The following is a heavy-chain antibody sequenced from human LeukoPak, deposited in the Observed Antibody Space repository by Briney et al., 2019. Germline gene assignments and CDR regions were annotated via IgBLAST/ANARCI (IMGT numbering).Heavy chain of an antibody. CDR2: ISGCGGST. CDR3: AKFRLAGGDLDYYYMDA. CDR1: GFTFSSYA. V-gene: IGHV3-23*01. J-gene: IGHJ6*03. Sequence: GGSLRLSCAASGFTFSSYAMSWVRQAPGKGLEWVSAISGCGGSTYYADSVKGRFTISRDNSKNTLYLQMNSLRAEDTAVYYCAKFRLAGGDLDYYYMDAWGKGTTVTVSS. D-gene: IGHD2-21*02.